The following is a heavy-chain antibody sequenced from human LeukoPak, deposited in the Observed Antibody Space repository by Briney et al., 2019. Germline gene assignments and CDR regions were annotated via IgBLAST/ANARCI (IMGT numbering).Heavy chain of an antibody. J-gene: IGHJ6*03. D-gene: IGHD3-3*02. Sequence: GGSLRLSCAASGFTFNNYAMRWVRQAPGKGLEWVALISYDGSNKYDADSVKGRFTISRDNSKNTLFLQMNSLRGEDTAVYYCVRPYLERSLKYYMDVWGKGTTVTVSS. V-gene: IGHV3-30*04. CDR2: ISYDGSNK. CDR3: VRPYLERSLKYYMDV. CDR1: GFTFNNYA.